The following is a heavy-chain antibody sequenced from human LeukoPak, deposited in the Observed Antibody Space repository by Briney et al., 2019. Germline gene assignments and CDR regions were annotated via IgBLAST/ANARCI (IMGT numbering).Heavy chain of an antibody. V-gene: IGHV4-39*07. CDR1: GGSISSSSYY. CDR2: IYYSGST. CDR3: ARDSRDGYNADFDY. J-gene: IGHJ4*02. Sequence: PSETLSLTCTVSGGSISSSSYYWGWIRQPPGKGLEWIGSIYYSGSTYYNPSLKSRVTISVDTSKNQFSLKLSSVTAADTAVYYCARDSRDGYNADFDYWGQGTLVTVSS. D-gene: IGHD5-24*01.